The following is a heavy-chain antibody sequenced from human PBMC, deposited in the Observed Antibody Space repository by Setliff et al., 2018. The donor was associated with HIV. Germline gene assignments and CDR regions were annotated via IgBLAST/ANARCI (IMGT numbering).Heavy chain of an antibody. Sequence: SETLSLTCPVSGGSINTFYWNWIRQPPRKGLEWIGSIFYTGSTDYNPSLKSRLTMSVDTSQNKFSLKLTSVTAADAAVYYCARVSIGGYLEYWGQGTLVTVSS. CDR2: IFYTGST. V-gene: IGHV4-59*01. CDR3: ARVSIGGYLEY. J-gene: IGHJ4*02. CDR1: GGSINTFY. D-gene: IGHD3-22*01.